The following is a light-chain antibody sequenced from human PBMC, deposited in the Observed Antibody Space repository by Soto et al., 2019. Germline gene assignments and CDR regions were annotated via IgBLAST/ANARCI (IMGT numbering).Light chain of an antibody. CDR2: EVT. CDR1: SSDGADYKD. J-gene: IGLJ1*01. Sequence: QSVLTQPASVSGSPGQSITISCIATSSDGADYKDVSWYQQHPGNAPKLMIYEVTYRPSGVSNRFSGSKSGNTASLTISGLQAEDEAEYYCSSYTTSSTVFGTGTKLTVL. V-gene: IGLV2-14*01. CDR3: SSYTTSSTV.